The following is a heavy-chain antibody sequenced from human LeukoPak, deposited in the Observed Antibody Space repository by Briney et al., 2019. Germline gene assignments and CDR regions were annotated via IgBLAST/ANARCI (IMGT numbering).Heavy chain of an antibody. Sequence: PGGSLRLSCTASGFTFSSYGVHWVRQAPGKGLEWVAVISYDGSNKYYADSVKGRFTISRDNSKNTLYLQMNSLRAEDTAVYYCARVGPRTMIVVVPQDAFDIWGQGTMVTVSS. CDR1: GFTFSSYG. D-gene: IGHD3-22*01. CDR3: ARVGPRTMIVVVPQDAFDI. V-gene: IGHV3-30*03. J-gene: IGHJ3*02. CDR2: ISYDGSNK.